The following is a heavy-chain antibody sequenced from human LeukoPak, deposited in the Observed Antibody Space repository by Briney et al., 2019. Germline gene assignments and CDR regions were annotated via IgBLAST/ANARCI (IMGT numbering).Heavy chain of an antibody. Sequence: ASVKVSCKASGYTFTGYYMHWVRQAPGQGLEWMGWINPNSGGTNYAQKFQGRVTMTRDTSISTAYMELSSLRSEDTAVYYCARAPGNYYDSSGYYPHYYYYYYMDVWGKGTTVTVSS. CDR2: INPNSGGT. CDR1: GYTFTGYY. J-gene: IGHJ6*03. V-gene: IGHV1-2*02. CDR3: ARAPGNYYDSSGYYPHYYYYYYMDV. D-gene: IGHD3-22*01.